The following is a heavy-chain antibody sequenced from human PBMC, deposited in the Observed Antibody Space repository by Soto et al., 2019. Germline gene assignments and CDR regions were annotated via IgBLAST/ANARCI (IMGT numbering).Heavy chain of an antibody. J-gene: IGHJ5*02. D-gene: IGHD3-10*01. CDR3: ARDHYGPGWFDP. V-gene: IGHV3-11*05. CDR2: ISSSSSYT. Sequence: QVQLVESGGGLVKPGGSLRLSCAASGFTFSDYYMSWNRQAPGKGLEWVSYISSSSSYTNYADSVKGRFTISRDNAKNSLYLQMNSLRAEDTAVYYCARDHYGPGWFDPWGQGTLVTVSS. CDR1: GFTFSDYY.